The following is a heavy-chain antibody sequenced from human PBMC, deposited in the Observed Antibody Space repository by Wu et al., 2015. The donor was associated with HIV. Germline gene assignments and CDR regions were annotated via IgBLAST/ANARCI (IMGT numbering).Heavy chain of an antibody. Sequence: QVQLVQSGAEVKKSGSSVKVSCKASGGTFRNYAISWVRQAPGQGLEWMGGIIPIFGTSNYAQIFQGRVTITADDSTSTAYMELTSLRSEDTAMYYCARGFSSTWYDHFDLWGQGTLVTVSS. CDR2: IIPIFGTS. CDR1: GGTFRNYA. D-gene: IGHD6-13*01. V-gene: IGHV1-69*12. CDR3: ARGFSSTWYDHFDL. J-gene: IGHJ4*02.